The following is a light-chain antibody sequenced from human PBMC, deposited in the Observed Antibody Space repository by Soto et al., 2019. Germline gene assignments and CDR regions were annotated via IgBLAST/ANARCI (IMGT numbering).Light chain of an antibody. CDR3: QQYSNWPQT. Sequence: EITMTQSPVILSVSPGERATLSCRASQSVSSDLAWYQQKPGQAPRLLIYAASSRATGVPGRFGGSGSGTDFTLTISSLQSGDFAVYFCQQYSNWPQTFGQGTTVEI. CDR2: AAS. CDR1: QSVSSD. J-gene: IGKJ1*01. V-gene: IGKV3-15*01.